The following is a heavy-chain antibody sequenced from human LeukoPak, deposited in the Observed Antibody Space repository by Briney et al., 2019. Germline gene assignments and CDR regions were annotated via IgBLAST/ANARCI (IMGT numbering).Heavy chain of an antibody. CDR1: GGSISSYH. J-gene: IGHJ4*02. CDR3: ARRPKGIAAAGTNFDY. D-gene: IGHD6-13*01. V-gene: IGHV4-59*01. Sequence: PPETLSLTCTVSGGSISSYHWSWIRQPPGKGLEWIGYMYYSGSTNYNPSPKSRVTISVDTSKNQFSLKLSSVTAADTAVYYCARRPKGIAAAGTNFDYWGQGTLVTVSS. CDR2: MYYSGST.